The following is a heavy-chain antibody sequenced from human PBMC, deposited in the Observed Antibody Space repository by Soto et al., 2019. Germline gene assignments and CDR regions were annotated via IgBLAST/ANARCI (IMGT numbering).Heavy chain of an antibody. Sequence: EVQLVESGGGLVQRGGSLRLSCAASGFTFSSDWMSWVRQAPWKGLEWVANIKQEGSEKYYVDAVKGRFTSSRDNAKNSLYLKINSLRAEDTAVYYCSTGDSSGYGRGAFDYWGQGTLVTVSS. D-gene: IGHD3-22*01. J-gene: IGHJ4*02. CDR3: STGDSSGYGRGAFDY. V-gene: IGHV3-7*01. CDR1: GFTFSSDW. CDR2: IKQEGSEK.